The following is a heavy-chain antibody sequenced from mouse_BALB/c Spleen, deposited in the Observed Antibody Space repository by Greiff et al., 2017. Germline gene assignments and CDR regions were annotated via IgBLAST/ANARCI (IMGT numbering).Heavy chain of an antibody. CDR2: IYPGSGNT. V-gene: IGHV1-77*01. CDR1: GYTFTDYY. D-gene: IGHD2-10*02. CDR3: ARKAYGPWFAY. J-gene: IGHJ3*01. Sequence: QVQLQQSGAELARPGASVKLSCKASGYTFTDYYINWVKQRTGQGLEWIGEIYPGSGNTYYNEKFKGKATLTADKSSSTAYMQLSSLTSGDSAVYFCARKAYGPWFAYWGQGTLVTVSA.